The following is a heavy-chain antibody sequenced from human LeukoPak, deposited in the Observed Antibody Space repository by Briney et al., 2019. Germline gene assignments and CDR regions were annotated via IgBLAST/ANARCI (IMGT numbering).Heavy chain of an antibody. CDR2: ISSSSTI. Sequence: GGSLRLSCAGSAFTLSNYAINWVRQAPGKGPEWLSYISSSSTILYADSVKGRFTISRDNAKNSLYLQMNSLRAEDTAVYYCARARYMGIAVAGGDFDYWGQGTLVTVSS. CDR3: ARARYMGIAVAGGDFDY. CDR1: AFTLSNYA. J-gene: IGHJ4*02. D-gene: IGHD6-19*01. V-gene: IGHV3-48*01.